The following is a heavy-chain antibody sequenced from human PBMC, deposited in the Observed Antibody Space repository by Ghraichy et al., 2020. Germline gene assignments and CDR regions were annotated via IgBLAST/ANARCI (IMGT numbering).Heavy chain of an antibody. V-gene: IGHV4-39*01. CDR1: GGSISSSSYY. Sequence: SETLSLTCTVSGGSISSSSYYWGWIRQPPGKGLEWIGSIYYSGSSYYNASLKSRVTMSVHTSKNQFSLKLTPVTAADTAVYYCASSFGSYAWGRFDNWGQGTLVTVSS. CDR2: IYYSGSS. J-gene: IGHJ4*02. D-gene: IGHD3-16*01. CDR3: ASSFGSYAWGRFDN.